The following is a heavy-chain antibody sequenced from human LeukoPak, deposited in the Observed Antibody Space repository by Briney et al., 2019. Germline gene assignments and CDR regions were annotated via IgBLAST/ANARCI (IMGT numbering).Heavy chain of an antibody. CDR3: ARSPWLRGHTTLDY. D-gene: IGHD5-12*01. CDR2: INHSGST. J-gene: IGHJ4*02. Sequence: SETLSLTCAVYGGSFSGYYWSWIRQPPGKGLEWIGEINHSGSTNYNPSLKSRVTISVDTSKSQFSLKLSSVTAADTAVYYCARSPWLRGHTTLDYWGQGTLVTVSS. V-gene: IGHV4-34*01. CDR1: GGSFSGYY.